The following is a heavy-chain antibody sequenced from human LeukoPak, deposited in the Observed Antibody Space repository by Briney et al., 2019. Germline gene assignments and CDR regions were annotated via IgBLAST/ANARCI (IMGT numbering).Heavy chain of an antibody. Sequence: PGGSLRLSCAASGFTFSSYAMSWVRQAPGKGLEWVSAISGSGGSTYYADSMKGRFTISRDNSKNTLYLQLNSLRPEDTAVYYCAKGASHCSGGSCYPDGSDIWGQGTMVTVSS. V-gene: IGHV3-23*01. D-gene: IGHD2-15*01. CDR3: AKGASHCSGGSCYPDGSDI. CDR2: ISGSGGST. J-gene: IGHJ3*02. CDR1: GFTFSSYA.